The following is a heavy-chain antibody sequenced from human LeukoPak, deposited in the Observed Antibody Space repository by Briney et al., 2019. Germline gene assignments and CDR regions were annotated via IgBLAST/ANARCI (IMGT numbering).Heavy chain of an antibody. CDR3: AREDSGYRVDY. V-gene: IGHV3-48*01. CDR2: ISSSSSTT. D-gene: IGHD5-18*01. CDR1: GFTFSSYS. J-gene: IGHJ4*02. Sequence: PGGSLRLSCAASGFTFSSYSMNWVRQAPGKGLEWVSYISSSSSTTYYADSVKGRFTISRDNAKNSLYLRMNSLRAEDTAVYYCAREDSGYRVDYWGQGTLVTVSS.